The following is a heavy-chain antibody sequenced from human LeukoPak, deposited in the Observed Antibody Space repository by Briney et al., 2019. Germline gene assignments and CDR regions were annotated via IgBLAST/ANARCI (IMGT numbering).Heavy chain of an antibody. Sequence: GGSPRLSCAASGFTVSSNYMSWVRQAPGKGLEWVSVIYSGGSTYYADSVKGRFTISRDNSKNTLHLQMNSLRAEDTAVYYCARVEGGWFDPWGQGTLVTVSS. J-gene: IGHJ5*02. CDR1: GFTVSSNY. CDR3: ARVEGGWFDP. V-gene: IGHV3-53*01. D-gene: IGHD1-26*01. CDR2: IYSGGST.